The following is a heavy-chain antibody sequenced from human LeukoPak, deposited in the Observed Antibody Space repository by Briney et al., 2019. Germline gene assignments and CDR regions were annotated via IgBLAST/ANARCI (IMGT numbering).Heavy chain of an antibody. Sequence: GGSLRLSCAASGFTFSSYSMNWVRQAPGKGLEWVSSSSSSSSYIYYADSVKGRFTISRDNAKNSLYLQMNSLRAEDTAVYYCARGVTTVVTRFFDYWGQGTLVTVSS. CDR1: GFTFSSYS. D-gene: IGHD4-23*01. V-gene: IGHV3-21*01. CDR3: ARGVTTVVTRFFDY. J-gene: IGHJ4*02. CDR2: SSSSSSYI.